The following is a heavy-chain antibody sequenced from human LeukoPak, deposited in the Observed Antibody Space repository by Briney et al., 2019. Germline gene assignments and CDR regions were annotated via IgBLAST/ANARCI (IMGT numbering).Heavy chain of an antibody. J-gene: IGHJ4*02. Sequence: ASVKVSCKASGYTFTGYYMHWVRQAPGQGLEWMGRINPNSGGTNYAQKSQGRVTMTRDTSISTAYMELSRLRSDDTAVYYCARPPVGSTYYFDYWGQGTLVTVSS. CDR1: GYTFTGYY. CDR3: ARPPVGSTYYFDY. V-gene: IGHV1-2*06. D-gene: IGHD3-16*01. CDR2: INPNSGGT.